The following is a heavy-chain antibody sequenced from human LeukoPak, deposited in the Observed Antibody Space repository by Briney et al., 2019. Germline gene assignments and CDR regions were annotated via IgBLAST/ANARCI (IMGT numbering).Heavy chain of an antibody. CDR2: MNPNSGNT. J-gene: IGHJ3*02. D-gene: IGHD4-17*01. V-gene: IGHV1-8*02. CDR3: ARQNDYGDYGGAFDI. Sequence: ASVKVSCKASGGTFSSYAISWVRQAPGQGLEWMGRMNPNSGNTVYAQKFQGRVTMTRDTSISTAYMELSSLRSEDTAMYYCARQNDYGDYGGAFDIWGQGTMVTVSS. CDR1: GGTFSSYA.